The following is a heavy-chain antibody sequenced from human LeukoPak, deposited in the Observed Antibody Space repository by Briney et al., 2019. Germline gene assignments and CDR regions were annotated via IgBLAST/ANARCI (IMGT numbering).Heavy chain of an antibody. Sequence: GGSLRLSCSASGFNFSSYAKSWVGQAPGKGLEWVSDISCSGGSTNHATSVKGRFTISRNNTKNTLYLKMNSLRAEDTAVYYCAKHQSGDMLTVLHDYWGEGTLVTVSS. J-gene: IGHJ4*02. CDR1: GFNFSSYA. D-gene: IGHD3-9*01. CDR2: ISCSGGST. V-gene: IGHV3-23*01. CDR3: AKHQSGDMLTVLHDY.